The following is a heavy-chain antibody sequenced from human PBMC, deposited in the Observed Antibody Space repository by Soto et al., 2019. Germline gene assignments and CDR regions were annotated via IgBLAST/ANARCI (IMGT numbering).Heavy chain of an antibody. Sequence: QVQLQQWGAGLLKPSETLSLTCAVYGGSFSGYYWTWIRQPPGTGLEWIGEINHSGSTNYNPSLKXXVTISVDTPKNPFSLKLTSVSAADTAVYYWARDKITGRFDYWGQGTLVTVSS. CDR3: ARDKITGRFDY. CDR2: INHSGST. J-gene: IGHJ4*02. V-gene: IGHV4-34*01. D-gene: IGHD2-8*02. CDR1: GGSFSGYY.